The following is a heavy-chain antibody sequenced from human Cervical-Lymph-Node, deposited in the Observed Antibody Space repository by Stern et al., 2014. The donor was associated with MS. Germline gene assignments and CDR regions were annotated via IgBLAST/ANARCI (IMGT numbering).Heavy chain of an antibody. CDR2: IPPYNGNT. Sequence: QIQLVQSGGEVKKTGSSVKVSCKASGWTLTYRYLHWVRQAPGQALEWMGLIPPYNGNTNYAQKFQGRLTISRDTSMRTSYMELTSLRSDDTAIYFCARSALYDDSGAYHMDVWGQGTTVTVSS. D-gene: IGHD4-17*01. J-gene: IGHJ6*02. V-gene: IGHV1-45*02. CDR1: GWTLTYRY. CDR3: ARSALYDDSGAYHMDV.